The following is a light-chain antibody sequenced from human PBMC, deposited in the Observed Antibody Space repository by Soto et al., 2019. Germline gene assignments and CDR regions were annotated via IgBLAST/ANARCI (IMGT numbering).Light chain of an antibody. Sequence: QSALTQPPSASGSPGQSVTISCTGNSSDVGGYNYVSWYQQHPGKAPKLMNSEVSKRPSGVPDRFSGSKSGNTASLTVSGLQAEDEADYYCSSFAGNNNLVFGGGTKLTVL. CDR2: EVS. V-gene: IGLV2-8*01. J-gene: IGLJ2*01. CDR3: SSFAGNNNLV. CDR1: SSDVGGYNY.